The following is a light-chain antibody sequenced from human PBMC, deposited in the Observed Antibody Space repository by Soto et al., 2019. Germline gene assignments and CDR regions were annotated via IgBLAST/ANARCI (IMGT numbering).Light chain of an antibody. CDR2: AVS. CDR3: TSYTTSSTYV. V-gene: IGLV2-14*01. CDR1: NSDVGGYNY. J-gene: IGLJ1*01. Sequence: QSALTQPASVSGSPGQSITISCTGTNSDVGGYNYVSWYQQHPGKAPKLMIHAVSNRPSGVSNRFSASKSGNTASLTISGLQVEDEADYYCTSYTTSSTYVFGTGTKVTVL.